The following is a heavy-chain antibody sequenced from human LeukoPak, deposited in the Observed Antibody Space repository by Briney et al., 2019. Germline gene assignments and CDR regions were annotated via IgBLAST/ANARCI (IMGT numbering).Heavy chain of an antibody. CDR1: GFTFSSYA. Sequence: GRSLRLSCAASGFTFSSYAIHWVRQAPGKGLEWVAVISYDGSNKYYADSVKGRFTISRDNSKNTLYLQMNSLRAEDTAVYYCARADESTPAHSGYDRGFDYWGQGTLVTVSS. D-gene: IGHD5-12*01. CDR2: ISYDGSNK. CDR3: ARADESTPAHSGYDRGFDY. V-gene: IGHV3-30-3*01. J-gene: IGHJ4*02.